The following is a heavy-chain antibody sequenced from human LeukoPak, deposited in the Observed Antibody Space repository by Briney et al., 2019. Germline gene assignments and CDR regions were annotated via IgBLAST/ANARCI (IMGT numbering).Heavy chain of an antibody. D-gene: IGHD1-14*01. CDR3: AKDLASTGALDL. CDR1: GFTFSAYW. Sequence: GGSLRLSCAASGFTFSAYWMHWVRQAPGKGLEWLADIRQDGDQTYYADSVKGRFTISRDNAKNSLYLQLNSLRAEDTAVYYCAKDLASTGALDLWGQGALVTVSS. J-gene: IGHJ4*02. CDR2: IRQDGDQT. V-gene: IGHV3-7*01.